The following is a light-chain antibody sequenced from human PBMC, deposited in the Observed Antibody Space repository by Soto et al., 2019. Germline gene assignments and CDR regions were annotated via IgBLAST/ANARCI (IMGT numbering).Light chain of an antibody. CDR3: NKCKQWTKWK. J-gene: IGKJ1*01. Sequence: EIVFTQSPATLSFSPGERATRSCRASQSVGTFFAWYQQKPGQAPRLLIYDASTRATGIPPRFSGSGSGTDFTIHISRLEHEDFEVYHCNKCKQWTKWKLGHGNQVDIK. CDR1: QSVGTF. CDR2: DAS. V-gene: IGKV3-11*01.